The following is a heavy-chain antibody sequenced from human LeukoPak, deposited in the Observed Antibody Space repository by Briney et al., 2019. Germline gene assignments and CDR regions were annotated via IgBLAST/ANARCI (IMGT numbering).Heavy chain of an antibody. CDR2: ISTDGYTT. CDR1: GLAFSAYK. Sequence: GGSLRLSCAASGLAFSAYKMHWVRQAPWKGLVWVSRISTDGYTTDYADFVQGRFTASRDNTKNTWSLEMDSLRAEDTAVYYCVVGGSPGYWGQGTLVTVSS. J-gene: IGHJ4*02. D-gene: IGHD2-15*01. CDR3: VVGGSPGY. V-gene: IGHV3-74*01.